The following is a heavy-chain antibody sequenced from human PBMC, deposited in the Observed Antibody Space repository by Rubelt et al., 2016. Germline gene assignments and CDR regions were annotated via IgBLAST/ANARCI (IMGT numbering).Heavy chain of an antibody. D-gene: IGHD3-3*01. V-gene: IGHV4-39*01. CDR1: GGSISSSSYY. CDR3: ARGRFLEWLPPDY. Sequence: QLQLQESGPGLVKPSETLSLTCTVSGGSISSSSYYWGWIRQPPGKGLEWIGSIYYSGSTYYNPSLKRRVTISVNTSKNQFSLELSSVTAADTAVDYCARGRFLEWLPPDYWGQGTLVTVS. CDR2: IYYSGST. J-gene: IGHJ4*02.